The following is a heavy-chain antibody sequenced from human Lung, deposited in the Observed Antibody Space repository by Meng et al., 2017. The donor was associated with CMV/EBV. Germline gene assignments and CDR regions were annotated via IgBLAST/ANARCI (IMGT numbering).Heavy chain of an antibody. CDR3: ASSGYSYGYGYYGMDV. D-gene: IGHD5-18*01. CDR1: GGSISSYY. V-gene: IGHV4-59*01. Sequence: SXTXSLXXTVSGGSISSYYWSWIRQPPGKGLEWIGYIYYSGSTNYNPSLKSRVTISVDTSKNQFSLKLSSVTAADTAVYYCASSGYSYGYGYYGMDVWGQGTTVTVSS. J-gene: IGHJ6*02. CDR2: IYYSGST.